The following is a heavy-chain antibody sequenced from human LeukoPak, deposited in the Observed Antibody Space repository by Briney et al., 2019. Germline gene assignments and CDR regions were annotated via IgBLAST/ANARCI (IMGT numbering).Heavy chain of an antibody. J-gene: IGHJ4*02. CDR1: GFTVSSNY. CDR3: ARGDPAPYYFDY. V-gene: IGHV3-66*02. CDR2: IYSGGST. D-gene: IGHD2-21*02. Sequence: PGGSLRLSCAASGFTVSSNYVSWVRQAPGKGLEWVSVIYSGGSTYYADSVKGRFTISRDNSKNTLYLQMNSLRAEDTAVYYCARGDPAPYYFDYWGQGTLVTVSS.